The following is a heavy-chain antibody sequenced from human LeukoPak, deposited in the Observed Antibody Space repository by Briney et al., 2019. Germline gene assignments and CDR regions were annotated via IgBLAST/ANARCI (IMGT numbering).Heavy chain of an antibody. CDR2: IYTSGST. J-gene: IGHJ6*02. CDR3: ARGLWFGELRIYYYGMDV. CDR1: GGSISSYY. V-gene: IGHV4-4*07. Sequence: SETLSLTCTVSGGSISSYYWSWIRQPAGKGLEWIGRIYTSGSTNYNPSLKSRVTMSVDTSKNQFSLKLSSVTAADTAVYYCARGLWFGELRIYYYGMDVWGQGTTVTVSS. D-gene: IGHD3-10*01.